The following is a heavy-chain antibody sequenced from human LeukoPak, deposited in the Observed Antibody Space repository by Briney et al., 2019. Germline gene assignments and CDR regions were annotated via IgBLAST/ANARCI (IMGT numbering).Heavy chain of an antibody. V-gene: IGHV3-9*01. J-gene: IGHJ1*01. D-gene: IGHD3-16*01. CDR1: GFTFADHA. Sequence: GGSLRLSCVASGFTFADHAMHWVRRAPGQGLEWVTGINWNNDGIVYAASVKGRFTVSRDNAKNTLYLQMNGLRAEDTAFYYCARDNYTTLGNTSPHWGQGPWSPSPQ. CDR3: ARDNYTTLGNTSPH. CDR2: INWNNDGI.